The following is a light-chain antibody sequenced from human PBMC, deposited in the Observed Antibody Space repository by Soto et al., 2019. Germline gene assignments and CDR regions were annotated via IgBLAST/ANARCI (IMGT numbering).Light chain of an antibody. CDR2: DVS. Sequence: QSVLTQPASVSGSPGQSITISCTGTSSDVGDYNYVSWYQQHPGKAPKLMIFDVSNRPSGVSNRFSGSKSGNTASLTISGLQAEDEAAYYCSSYTSSSTYVFGTGTKVTVL. CDR1: SSDVGDYNY. J-gene: IGLJ1*01. V-gene: IGLV2-14*01. CDR3: SSYTSSSTYV.